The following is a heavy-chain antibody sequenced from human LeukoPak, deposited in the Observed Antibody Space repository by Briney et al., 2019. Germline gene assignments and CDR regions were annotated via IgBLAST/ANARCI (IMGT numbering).Heavy chain of an antibody. V-gene: IGHV3-23*01. CDR3: ARAGYDSIRAYFDY. Sequence: GGSLRLSCTASGFTFTNYAMTWIRQAPGKGMGWVSTIVSSGTTYYADSVKGRFTISRDNSKNTLFLHMNSPRAEDTALYYCARAGYDSIRAYFDYWGQGTLVTVSS. J-gene: IGHJ4*02. CDR1: GFTFTNYA. CDR2: IVSSGTT. D-gene: IGHD3-22*01.